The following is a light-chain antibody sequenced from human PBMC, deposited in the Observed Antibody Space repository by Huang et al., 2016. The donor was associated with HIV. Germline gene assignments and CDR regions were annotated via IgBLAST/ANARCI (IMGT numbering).Light chain of an antibody. CDR1: QSVNSN. V-gene: IGKV3-15*01. Sequence: EIVLTQSPATMSVAPGERATLSCRASQSVNSNLAWYQQKPGQAPRLRIYGASTRATGIPARFSGSGSGTEFTLTISSLQSEDFAVYFCQQYNAWPPLTFGGGTKVEIK. J-gene: IGKJ4*01. CDR2: GAS. CDR3: QQYNAWPPLT.